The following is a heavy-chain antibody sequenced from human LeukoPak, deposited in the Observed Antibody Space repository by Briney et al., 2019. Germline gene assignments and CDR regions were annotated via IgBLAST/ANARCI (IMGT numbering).Heavy chain of an antibody. CDR3: ARDPSQWLEPVLSYFDY. Sequence: PGGSLRLSCEVSGFTFSRYILHWVRQAPGKGLEWVSSISSDSSYTYYADSVKGRFTISRDNAKNSLYLQMNSLRAEDTAVYYCARDPSQWLEPVLSYFDYWGQGTLVTVSS. CDR2: ISSDSSYT. D-gene: IGHD6-19*01. J-gene: IGHJ4*02. CDR1: GFTFSRYI. V-gene: IGHV3-21*01.